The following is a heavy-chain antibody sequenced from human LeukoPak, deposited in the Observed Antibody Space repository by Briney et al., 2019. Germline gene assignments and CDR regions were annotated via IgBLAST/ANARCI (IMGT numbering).Heavy chain of an antibody. D-gene: IGHD6-19*01. CDR1: GAPIISFY. J-gene: IGHJ4*02. CDR2: IYNGVTT. V-gene: IGHV4-4*08. CDR3: GQTSGWPGFDY. Sequence: SETLSLICAASGAPIISFYWSWVRQPPGKGLEWIGNIYNGVTTFFNHSLKSRVTLSVDTSKTQFSLQLASVTAADTAVYYCGQTSGWPGFDYWGRGIVATVSS.